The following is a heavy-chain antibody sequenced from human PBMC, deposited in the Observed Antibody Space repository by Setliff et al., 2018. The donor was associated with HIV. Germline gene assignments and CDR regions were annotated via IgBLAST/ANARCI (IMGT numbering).Heavy chain of an antibody. CDR2: IYASGST. Sequence: PSETLSLTCTVSGGSISSGSYYWSWIRQPAGKGLEWIGRIYASGSTNYNPSLKSRVTIFVDTSKNQFSLSLSSVTAADTAVYYCARSNELIAARYFDYWGQGTLVTVSS. V-gene: IGHV4-61*02. J-gene: IGHJ4*02. D-gene: IGHD6-6*01. CDR3: ARSNELIAARYFDY. CDR1: GGSISSGSYY.